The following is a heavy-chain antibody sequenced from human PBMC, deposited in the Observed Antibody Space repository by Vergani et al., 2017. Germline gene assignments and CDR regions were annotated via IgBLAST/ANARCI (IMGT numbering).Heavy chain of an antibody. J-gene: IGHJ4*02. V-gene: IGHV3-30*02. CDR3: AKEGYGDYFVQAFDI. D-gene: IGHD4-17*01. CDR1: GFTFSSYG. CDR2: IRYDGSNK. Sequence: QVQLVESGGGVVQPGGSLRLSCAASGFTFSSYGMHWVRQAPGKGLEWVAFIRYDGSNKYYADSVKGRFTISRDNSKNTLYLQMNSLRAEDTAVYYCAKEGYGDYFVQAFDIWGQGTLVTVSS.